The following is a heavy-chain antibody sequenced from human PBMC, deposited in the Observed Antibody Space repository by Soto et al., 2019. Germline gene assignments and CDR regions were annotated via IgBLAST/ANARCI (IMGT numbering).Heavy chain of an antibody. CDR3: AKDGGFDYGFWYFDL. D-gene: IGHD4-17*01. Sequence: GGSLRLSCAASGFTFNRYTMHWVRQAPGKGLEWVAVTSYDGSTKYYADSVKGRFTISRDNDKNTLFLQMNSLRAEDTAVYYCAKDGGFDYGFWYFDLWGRGTLVTVSS. V-gene: IGHV3-30-3*01. J-gene: IGHJ2*01. CDR2: TSYDGSTK. CDR1: GFTFNRYT.